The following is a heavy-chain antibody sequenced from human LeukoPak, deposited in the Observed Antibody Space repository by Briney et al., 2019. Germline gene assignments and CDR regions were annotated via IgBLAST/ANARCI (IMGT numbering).Heavy chain of an antibody. D-gene: IGHD2-15*01. CDR1: GLTVSSNY. V-gene: IGHV3-53*01. CDR3: ARDEVPGSSLVD. Sequence: GGSLRLSCAASGLTVSSNYMSWVRQAPGKGLEWVSVIYSGGSTYYADSVKGRFTISRDNSKNTLYLQMNSLRAEDTAVYYCARDEVPGSSLVDWGQGTLVTVSS. CDR2: IYSGGST. J-gene: IGHJ4*02.